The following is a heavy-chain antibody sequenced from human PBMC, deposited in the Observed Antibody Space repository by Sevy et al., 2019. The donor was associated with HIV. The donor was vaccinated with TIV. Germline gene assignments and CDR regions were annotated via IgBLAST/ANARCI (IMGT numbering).Heavy chain of an antibody. CDR1: GFRFTDYW. V-gene: IGHV3-7*01. Sequence: GGSLRLSCAASGFRFTDYWMSWVRQTPGKGLEWVATIKQEEREKYYVDSVKGRFAISRDNGKTSVSLQMNGLRVEDTALYYCAREVGGFNWRPYYFDSWGQGTLVTVSS. CDR3: AREVGGFNWRPYYFDS. CDR2: IKQEEREK. D-gene: IGHD3-16*01. J-gene: IGHJ4*02.